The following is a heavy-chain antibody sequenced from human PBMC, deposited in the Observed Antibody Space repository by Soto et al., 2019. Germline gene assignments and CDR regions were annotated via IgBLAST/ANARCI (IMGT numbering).Heavy chain of an antibody. Sequence: EVQLVQSGEEVKKPGESLKISCKGSGYSFTSYWIGWVRQMPGKGLEWMGIIYPGDSNTRYSPSLQGQVTISVDKSISTDYLQWSSLKATDTAMYYCARHAYDFWSGHPNPRYYFGMDVWGQGTTVTVSS. V-gene: IGHV5-51*01. CDR1: GYSFTSYW. J-gene: IGHJ6*02. CDR2: IYPGDSNT. CDR3: ARHAYDFWSGHPNPRYYFGMDV. D-gene: IGHD3-3*01.